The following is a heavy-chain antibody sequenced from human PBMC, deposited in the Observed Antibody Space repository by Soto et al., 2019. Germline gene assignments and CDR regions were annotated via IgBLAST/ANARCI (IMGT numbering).Heavy chain of an antibody. J-gene: IGHJ4*02. CDR3: ARDGSGSSDY. CDR1: GFTFSSYA. Sequence: PGGSLRLSCAASGFTFSSYAMHWVRQAPGKGLEWVAVISYDGSNKYYADSVKGRFTISRDNSKNTLYLQMNSLRAEDTAVYYCARDGSGSSDYWGQGTLVTVSS. V-gene: IGHV3-30-3*01. CDR2: ISYDGSNK. D-gene: IGHD1-26*01.